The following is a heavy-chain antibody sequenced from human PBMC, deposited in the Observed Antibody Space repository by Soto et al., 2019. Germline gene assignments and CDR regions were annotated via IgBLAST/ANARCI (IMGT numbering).Heavy chain of an antibody. V-gene: IGHV3-23*01. D-gene: IGHD2-8*01. J-gene: IGHJ4*02. Sequence: PGGSLRLSCAASGFTFSSYAMSWVRQAPGKGLEWVSAISGSGGSTYYADSVKGRFTISRDNAKNSLYLQMNSLRAEDTAVYYCARVHCTNGVCSFFDYWGQGTLVTVSS. CDR1: GFTFSSYA. CDR2: ISGSGGST. CDR3: ARVHCTNGVCSFFDY.